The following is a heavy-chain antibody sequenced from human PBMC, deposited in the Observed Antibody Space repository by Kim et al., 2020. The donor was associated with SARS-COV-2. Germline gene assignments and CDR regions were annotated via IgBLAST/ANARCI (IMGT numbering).Heavy chain of an antibody. Sequence: GGSLRLSCAASGFTFSSYSMNWVRQAPGKGLEWVSYISSSSSTIYYADSVKGRFTISRDNAKNSLYLQMNSLRAEDTAVYYCATEGSGSYYKAHYGMDVWGQGTTVTVSS. CDR3: ATEGSGSYYKAHYGMDV. CDR2: ISSSSSTI. D-gene: IGHD3-10*01. CDR1: GFTFSSYS. J-gene: IGHJ6*02. V-gene: IGHV3-48*04.